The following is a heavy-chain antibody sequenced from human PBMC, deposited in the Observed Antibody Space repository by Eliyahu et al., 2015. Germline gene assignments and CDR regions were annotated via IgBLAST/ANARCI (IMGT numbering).Heavy chain of an antibody. V-gene: IGHV3-23*01. J-gene: IGHJ3*02. CDR3: AKDKEGIAARGDAFDI. Sequence: EVQLLESGGGLVQPGGSLRLSCAASGFXFXSYAMSWXRQAPGKGLEWVSAISGSGGSTYYADSVKGRFTISRDNSKNTLYLQMNSLRAEDTAVYYCAKDKEGIAARGDAFDIWGQGTMVTVSS. CDR2: ISGSGGST. D-gene: IGHD6-6*01. CDR1: GFXFXSYA.